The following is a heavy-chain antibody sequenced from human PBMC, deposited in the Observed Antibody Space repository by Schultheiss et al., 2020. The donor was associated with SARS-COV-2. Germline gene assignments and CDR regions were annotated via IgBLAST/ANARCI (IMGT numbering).Heavy chain of an antibody. CDR1: GYSFTRYW. Sequence: GGSLRLSCKGSGYSFTRYWIGWVRQMPGKGLEWMGIIYPGDSDTRYSPSFQGQVTISADKSISTAYLQWSSLKASDTAMYYCASNSMGATWHDYYFYNMDVWGQGTTVTVSS. J-gene: IGHJ6*02. CDR2: IYPGDSDT. D-gene: IGHD1-26*01. CDR3: ASNSMGATWHDYYFYNMDV. V-gene: IGHV5-51*01.